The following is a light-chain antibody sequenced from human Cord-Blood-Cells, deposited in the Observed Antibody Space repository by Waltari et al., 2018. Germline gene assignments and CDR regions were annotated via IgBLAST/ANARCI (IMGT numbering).Light chain of an antibody. CDR2: DAS. V-gene: IGKV3-11*01. Sequence: EIVLTQSPATLSLSPGERATLSCRASQSVSSYLAWYQQKPGQAPRILIYDASNRATGIPARVSCRGSGDGFNSNIRRLGPENFSVYYCQQRCHWAPIPFGQGTRLEIK. CDR3: QQRCHWAPIP. J-gene: IGKJ5*01. CDR1: QSVSSY.